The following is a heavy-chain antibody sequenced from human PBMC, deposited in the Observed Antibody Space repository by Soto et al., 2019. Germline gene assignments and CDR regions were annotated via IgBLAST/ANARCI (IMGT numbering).Heavy chain of an antibody. J-gene: IGHJ3*02. D-gene: IGHD6-13*01. V-gene: IGHV3-72*01. CDR1: GFTFSDHY. CDR3: ARVRSSSWGLDAFDM. Sequence: GGSLRLSCAASGFTFSDHYMDWVRQAPGKGLEWVGRIRNKANSYTTEYAASVKGRFPISRDDSLNSLYLQMNGLKTEDTAVYYCARVRSSSWGLDAFDMWGQGTMVTVSS. CDR2: IRNKANSYTT.